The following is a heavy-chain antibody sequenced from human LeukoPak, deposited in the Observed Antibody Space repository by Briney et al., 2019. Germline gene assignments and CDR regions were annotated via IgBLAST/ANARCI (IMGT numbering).Heavy chain of an antibody. CDR3: ARMTGEGSTWFSGTAFDI. J-gene: IGHJ3*02. Sequence: SETLSLTCIVSGGPISSSSYYWGWIRQSPGKGLEWIGNIFYRGSTDYNPSLKSRVTISVDTSKNQFSLNLNSVTAADTAVYYCARMTGEGSTWFSGTAFDIWGQGTMVTVSS. CDR1: GGPISSSSYY. D-gene: IGHD6-13*01. V-gene: IGHV4-39*07. CDR2: IFYRGST.